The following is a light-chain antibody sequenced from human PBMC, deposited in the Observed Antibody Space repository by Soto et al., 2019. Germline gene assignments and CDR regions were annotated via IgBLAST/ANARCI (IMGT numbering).Light chain of an antibody. J-gene: IGKJ1*01. CDR1: QSMSLF. Sequence: IEMTQSPSSLSASLLARITITCRASQSMSLFLNWYQQKPGKAPKLLIYAASSLQSGVPSRFSGSGSGTDFTLTINSLQPEDSARYYCQETYTARGFGQGTKVDIK. V-gene: IGKV1-39*01. CDR3: QETYTARG. CDR2: AAS.